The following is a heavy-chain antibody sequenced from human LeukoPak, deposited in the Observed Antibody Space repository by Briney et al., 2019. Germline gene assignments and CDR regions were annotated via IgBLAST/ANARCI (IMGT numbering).Heavy chain of an antibody. V-gene: IGHV3-15*01. D-gene: IGHD1-26*01. J-gene: IGHJ4*02. CDR2: IKSKTDGGTT. Sequence: GGSLRLSCAASGFTFSNAWMSWVRQAPGKGLEWVGRIKSKTDGGTTDYAAPVKGRFTISRDDSKNTLYLQMNSLKTEDTAVYYCTAYGPPIVEATGSPHDYWGQGTLVTVSS. CDR3: TAYGPPIVEATGSPHDY. CDR1: GFTFSNAW.